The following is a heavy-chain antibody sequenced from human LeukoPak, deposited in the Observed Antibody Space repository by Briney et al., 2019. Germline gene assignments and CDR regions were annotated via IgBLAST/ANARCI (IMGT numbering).Heavy chain of an antibody. CDR1: GFTLSDYW. D-gene: IGHD3-10*01. V-gene: IGHV3-7*03. J-gene: IGHJ6*04. Sequence: GGSLTLSCAASGFTLSDYWMTWVRQAPGKGLEWVANIKLDGSEKYYVDSVKGRFTVSRDNARNSLYLQMNSLRGEDTAVYYCARDKRLLWFGDLYYGMDVWGKGTTVTVSS. CDR2: IKLDGSEK. CDR3: ARDKRLLWFGDLYYGMDV.